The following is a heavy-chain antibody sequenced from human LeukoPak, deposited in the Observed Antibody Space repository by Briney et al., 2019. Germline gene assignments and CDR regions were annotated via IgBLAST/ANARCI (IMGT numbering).Heavy chain of an antibody. D-gene: IGHD5-12*01. CDR1: GFTDNTNH. CDR2: ITSGGNT. CDR3: ARGRGYRDYDRPLDY. J-gene: IGHJ4*02. Sequence: PGGSLRLSCAASGFTDNTNHMSWVRQAPGKGLEWVSVITSGGNTYYADSVKGRFTTSRDNSKNTLYVQMNSLRAEDTAIYYCARGRGYRDYDRPLDYWGQGTLVTVSS. V-gene: IGHV3-53*01.